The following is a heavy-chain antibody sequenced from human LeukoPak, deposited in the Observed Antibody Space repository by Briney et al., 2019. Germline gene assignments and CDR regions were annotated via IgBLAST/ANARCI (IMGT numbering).Heavy chain of an antibody. CDR1: GGSFSGYY. Sequence: SETLSLTCAVYGGSFSGYYWNWIRQPPGKGLEWIGEINHSGSTNYNPSLKSRVTISVDTSKNQFSLKLSSVTAADTAVYYCARGQARHNWFDPWGQGTLVTVSS. V-gene: IGHV4-34*01. CDR2: INHSGST. J-gene: IGHJ5*02. CDR3: ARGQARHNWFDP.